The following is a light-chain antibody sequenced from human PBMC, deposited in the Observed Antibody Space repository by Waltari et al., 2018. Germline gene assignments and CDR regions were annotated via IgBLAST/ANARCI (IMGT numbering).Light chain of an antibody. CDR1: RNVQSW. CDR3: QQYNNYPWT. Sequence: DLQMTQSPSTLSASIADSVTIICRASRNVQSWLAWYQQKPGKAPKLLIYEASGLQSGVPSRFSGSGSGTEFTLTISGLQPDDFASYYCQQYNNYPWTFGQGTKVEIK. V-gene: IGKV1-5*03. CDR2: EAS. J-gene: IGKJ1*01.